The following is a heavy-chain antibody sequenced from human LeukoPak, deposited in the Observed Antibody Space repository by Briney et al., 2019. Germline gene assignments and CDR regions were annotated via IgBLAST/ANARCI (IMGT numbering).Heavy chain of an antibody. V-gene: IGHV3-30-3*01. D-gene: IGHD3-10*01. CDR2: ISNDGSTK. CDR1: GFTFSSYA. Sequence: PGGSLRLSCAASGFTFSSYAMHWVRQPPGRGLEWLTVISNDGSTKYYADSVRGRFTISRDNSKNTLYLQINGLSLDDTAVYYCARAMVRGVPFDYWGQGTLVTVSS. J-gene: IGHJ4*02. CDR3: ARAMVRGVPFDY.